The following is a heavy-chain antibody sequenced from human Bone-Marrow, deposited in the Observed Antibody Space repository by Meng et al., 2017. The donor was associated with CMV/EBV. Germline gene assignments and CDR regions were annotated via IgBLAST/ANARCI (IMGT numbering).Heavy chain of an antibody. V-gene: IGHV3-30*02. CDR1: GFTFSSYS. D-gene: IGHD2-2*01. CDR2: IRYDGSNK. J-gene: IGHJ4*02. Sequence: GESLKISCAASGFTFSSYSMNWVRQAPGKGLEWVAFIRYDGSNKYYADSVKGRFTISRDNSKNTLYLQMNSLRAEDTAVYYCAKDRIVVVPAASDGVFDYWGQGTLVTVSS. CDR3: AKDRIVVVPAASDGVFDY.